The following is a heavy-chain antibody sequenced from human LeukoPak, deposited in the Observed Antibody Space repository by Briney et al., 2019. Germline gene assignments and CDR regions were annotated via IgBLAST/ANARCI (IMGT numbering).Heavy chain of an antibody. CDR2: ISYDGSNK. D-gene: IGHD4-23*01. V-gene: IGHV3-30*18. Sequence: PGGSLRLSCAASGFTFSSYGMHWVRQAPGKGLEWVAVISYDGSNKYYADSVKGRFTISRDNSKNTLYLQMNSLRAEDTAVYYCAKDTDYGGKDYWGQGTLVTVSS. J-gene: IGHJ4*02. CDR3: AKDTDYGGKDY. CDR1: GFTFSSYG.